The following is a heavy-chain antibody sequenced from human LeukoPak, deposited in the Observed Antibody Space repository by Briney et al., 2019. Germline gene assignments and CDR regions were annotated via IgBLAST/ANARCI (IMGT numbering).Heavy chain of an antibody. J-gene: IGHJ4*02. Sequence: GGSLRLSCAASGFTFSSYGMHWVRQAPGKGLEWVAFIRYDGSNKNYADSVKGRFTISRDNSKNTLYLQMNSLRAEDTAVYYCAKVSGLNLDYWGQGTLVTVSS. CDR3: AKVSGLNLDY. CDR1: GFTFSSYG. V-gene: IGHV3-30*02. D-gene: IGHD3-10*01. CDR2: IRYDGSNK.